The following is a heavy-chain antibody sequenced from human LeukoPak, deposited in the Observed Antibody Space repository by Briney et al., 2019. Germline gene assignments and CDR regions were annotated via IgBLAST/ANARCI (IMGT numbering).Heavy chain of an antibody. CDR2: IYYTGTT. V-gene: IGHV4-38-2*02. CDR1: GYSISNGFH. J-gene: IGHJ4*02. CDR3: LREVDY. Sequence: SETLSLTCTVSGYSISNGFHWGWIRQPPGKGLEWIGNIYYTGTTSYNPSLKTRVTISVDMSKNHFSLNLGSMTAADTAVYYCLREVDYWGQGSLVTVSS.